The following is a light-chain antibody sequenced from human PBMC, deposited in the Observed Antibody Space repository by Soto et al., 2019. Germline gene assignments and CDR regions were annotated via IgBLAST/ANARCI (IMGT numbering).Light chain of an antibody. J-gene: IGKJ4*01. CDR2: GAS. CDR1: QSVTSSY. V-gene: IGKV3-20*01. CDR3: QQYGSSHT. Sequence: EIVLTQSPGTLSLSPGERATLSCRASQSVTSSYLAWYQQKPGQAPRLLIYGASSRATGIPDRFSGSGSGTDVTLTISRLEPEDFAVYYCQQYGSSHTFGGGTKVEIK.